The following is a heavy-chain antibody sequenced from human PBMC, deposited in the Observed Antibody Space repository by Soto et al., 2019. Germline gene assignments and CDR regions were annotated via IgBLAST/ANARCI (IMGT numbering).Heavy chain of an antibody. V-gene: IGHV2-26*01. J-gene: IGHJ6*02. CDR1: GFSLSNARMG. CDR2: IFSSDEK. CDR3: ARIRELGIFDYYYYGMDV. Sequence: SGPTPVNPTETLTLTCTVSGFSLSNARMGVSWIRQPPGKALEWLAHIFSSDEKSYSTSLKSRLTISKDTSKSQVVLTMTNMDPVDTATYYCARIRELGIFDYYYYGMDVWGQGTTVTVSS. D-gene: IGHD7-27*01.